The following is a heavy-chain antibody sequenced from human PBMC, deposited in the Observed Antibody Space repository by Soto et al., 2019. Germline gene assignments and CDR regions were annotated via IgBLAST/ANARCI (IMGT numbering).Heavy chain of an antibody. CDR1: GYTFTSYD. V-gene: IGHV1-8*01. D-gene: IGHD2-2*01. Sequence: ASVKVSFKASGYTFTSYDINWVRQATGQGLEWMGWMNPNSGNTGYAQKFQGRVTMTRNTSISTAYMELSSLRSEDTAVYYCARGSVVPTDYYYYGMDVWGQGTTVTVSS. J-gene: IGHJ6*02. CDR3: ARGSVVPTDYYYYGMDV. CDR2: MNPNSGNT.